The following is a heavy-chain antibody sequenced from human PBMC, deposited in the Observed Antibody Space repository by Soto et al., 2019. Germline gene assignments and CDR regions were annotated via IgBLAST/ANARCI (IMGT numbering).Heavy chain of an antibody. Sequence: PGGSLRLSCAASGFTFSSYGMHWVRQAPGKGLEWVAVISYDGSNKYYADSVKGRFTISRDNSKNTLYLQMNSLRAEDTAVYYCAKDRISGILGSWGQGTLVTVPS. V-gene: IGHV3-30*18. CDR3: AKDRISGILGS. CDR2: ISYDGSNK. J-gene: IGHJ5*02. CDR1: GFTFSSYG. D-gene: IGHD1-26*01.